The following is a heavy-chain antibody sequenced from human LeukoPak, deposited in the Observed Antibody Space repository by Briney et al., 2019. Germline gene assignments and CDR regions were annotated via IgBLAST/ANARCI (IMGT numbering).Heavy chain of an antibody. D-gene: IGHD3-10*01. V-gene: IGHV4-30-2*01. CDR3: ARIYGQRAYYFDY. J-gene: IGHJ4*02. CDR2: IYHSGST. CDR1: GGSISSGGYY. Sequence: SETLSLTCTVSGGSISSGGYYWSWIRQPPGKGLEWIGYIYHSGSTYYNPSLKSRVTISVDRSKNQFSLKLSSVTAADTAVYYCARIYGQRAYYFDYWGQGTLVTVSS.